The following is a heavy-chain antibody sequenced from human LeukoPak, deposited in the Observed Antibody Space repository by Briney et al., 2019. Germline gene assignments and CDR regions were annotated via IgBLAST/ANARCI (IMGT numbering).Heavy chain of an antibody. CDR2: ISYDGSNK. J-gene: IGHJ6*02. Sequence: GGSLRLSCAASGFTFSSYAMSWVRQAPGKGLEWVAVISYDGSNKYYADSVKGRFTISRDNSKNTLYLQMNSLRAEDTAVYYCAKEGSSSWYESDYYYYYGMDVWGQGTTVTVSS. D-gene: IGHD6-13*01. CDR3: AKEGSSSWYESDYYYYYGMDV. V-gene: IGHV3-30*18. CDR1: GFTFSSYA.